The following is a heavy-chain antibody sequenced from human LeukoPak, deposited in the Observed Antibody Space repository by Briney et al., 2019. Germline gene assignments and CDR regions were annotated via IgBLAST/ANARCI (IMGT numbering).Heavy chain of an antibody. CDR1: GYSFTGYY. CDR3: ARTYSGSYFDY. CDR2: INPNSGGT. Sequence: ASVKVSCKASGYSFTGYYMHWVRQAPGQGLEWMGWINPNSGGTKYAQKFKGRVTMTRDTSISTAYMELSRLRSDDTAVYYCARTYSGSYFDYWGQGTLVTVSS. V-gene: IGHV1-2*02. J-gene: IGHJ4*02. D-gene: IGHD1-26*01.